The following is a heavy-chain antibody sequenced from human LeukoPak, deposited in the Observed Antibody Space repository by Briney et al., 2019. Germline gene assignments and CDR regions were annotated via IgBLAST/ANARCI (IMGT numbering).Heavy chain of an antibody. CDR2: IYTSGST. CDR3: ASSVKGVQY. D-gene: IGHD3-10*01. V-gene: IGHV4-59*10. J-gene: IGHJ4*02. Sequence: PSETLSLTCAVYGGSFSGYYWSWIRQPAGKGLEWIGRIYTSGSTNYNPSLKGRVTISVDTSKNQFSLKLSSVTAADTAVYYCASSVKGVQYWGQGTLVTVSS. CDR1: GGSFSGYY.